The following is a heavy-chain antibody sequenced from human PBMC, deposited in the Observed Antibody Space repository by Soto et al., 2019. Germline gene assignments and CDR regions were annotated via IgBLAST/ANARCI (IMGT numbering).Heavy chain of an antibody. J-gene: IGHJ4*02. Sequence: QPRGSLRLSCAASGFTFRIYAMNWVRQAPGKGLEWVSTITGNGGTSYADFVRGRFTISRDNSKNTLYLQMNSLRAEDTAVYFCAKDAPGSGWLSDYWGQGTLVTVSS. CDR1: GFTFRIYA. CDR2: ITGNGGT. V-gene: IGHV3-23*01. CDR3: AKDAPGSGWLSDY. D-gene: IGHD3-22*01.